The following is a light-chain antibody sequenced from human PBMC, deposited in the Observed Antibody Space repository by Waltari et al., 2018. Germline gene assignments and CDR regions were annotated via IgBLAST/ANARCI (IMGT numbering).Light chain of an antibody. CDR1: SSTIGSNT. CDR3: AAWDDSLNGRV. V-gene: IGLV1-44*01. Sequence: QSVLTQPPSASGTPGQRVTISCSGSSSTIGSNTVNWYQQLPGTAPKLLIYSNNQRPSGVPDRFSGSKSGTSASLAISGLQSEDEDDYYCAAWDDSLNGRVFGGGTKLTVL. CDR2: SNN. J-gene: IGLJ2*01.